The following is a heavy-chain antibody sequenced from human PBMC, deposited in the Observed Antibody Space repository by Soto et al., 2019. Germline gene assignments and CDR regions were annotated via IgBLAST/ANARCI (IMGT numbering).Heavy chain of an antibody. CDR1: GGSISSYY. CDR3: ARGDYYDRSGYSI. V-gene: IGHV4-59*01. Sequence: SETLSLTCTVSGGSISSYYWSWIRQPPGKGLEWIGYIYYSGSTNYNPPLKGRVTISVDTSKNQFSLKLSSVTAADTAVYYCARGDYYDRSGYSIWGQGTMVTVSS. CDR2: IYYSGST. D-gene: IGHD3-22*01. J-gene: IGHJ3*02.